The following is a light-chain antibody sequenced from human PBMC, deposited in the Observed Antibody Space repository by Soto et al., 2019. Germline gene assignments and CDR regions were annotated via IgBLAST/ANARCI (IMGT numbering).Light chain of an antibody. J-gene: IGKJ1*01. CDR3: QKYGSSPWT. V-gene: IGKV3-20*01. Sequence: EIVLTHSPGTLSLSPWESANLSFSASQSFSSSYLAWYQQKPGQAPRLLIYGASSRATAIPDRFSGRGSGTDFTLTISRLEPEDFAVYYCQKYGSSPWTFGQGTKVDI. CDR1: QSFSSSY. CDR2: GAS.